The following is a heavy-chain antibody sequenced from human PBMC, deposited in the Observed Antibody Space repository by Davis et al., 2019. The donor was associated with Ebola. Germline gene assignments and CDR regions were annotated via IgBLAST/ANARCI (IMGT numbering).Heavy chain of an antibody. CDR1: GFTFSGSA. V-gene: IGHV3-30-3*01. CDR3: ARQYSYGSRWYYYYGMDV. CDR2: ISYDGSNK. Sequence: GGSLRLSCAASGFTFSGSAMHWIRQAPGKGLEWVAVISYDGSNKYYADSVKGRFTISRDNSKNTLYLQMNSLRAEDTAVYYCARQYSYGSRWYYYYGMDVWGQGTTVTVSS. D-gene: IGHD5-18*01. J-gene: IGHJ6*02.